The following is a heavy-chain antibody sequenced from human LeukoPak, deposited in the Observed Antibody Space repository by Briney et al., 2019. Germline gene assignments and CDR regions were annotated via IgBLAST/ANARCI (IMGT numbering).Heavy chain of an antibody. V-gene: IGHV3-7*01. CDR2: IKQDGSEK. Sequence: GGSLRLSCAASGFIFSNSWMNWVRQAPGKGLEWVANIKQDGSEKYYVDSVKGRFTISRDNAKNSLYLQMNSLRAEDTAVYYCAREGIAAADTYYYYYMDVWGKGTTVTVSS. CDR3: AREGIAAADTYYYYYMDV. CDR1: GFIFSNSW. J-gene: IGHJ6*03. D-gene: IGHD6-13*01.